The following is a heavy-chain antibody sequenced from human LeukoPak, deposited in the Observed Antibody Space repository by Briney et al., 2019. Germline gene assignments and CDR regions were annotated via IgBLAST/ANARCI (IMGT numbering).Heavy chain of an antibody. CDR2: INSDGSST. J-gene: IGHJ4*02. Sequence: GGSLRLSCAASGFTFSSYWMHWVRHAPGKGLVWVSRINSDGSSTSYADSVKGRFTISRDNAKNTLYLQMNSLRAEDTAVYYCARAVAGTKVGFDYWGQGTLVTASS. V-gene: IGHV3-74*01. CDR3: ARAVAGTKVGFDY. D-gene: IGHD6-19*01. CDR1: GFTFSSYW.